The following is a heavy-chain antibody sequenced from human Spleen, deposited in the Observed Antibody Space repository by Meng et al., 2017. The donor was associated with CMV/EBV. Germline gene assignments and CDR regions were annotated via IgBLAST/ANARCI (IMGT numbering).Heavy chain of an antibody. CDR2: FDPEDGET. V-gene: IGHV1-24*01. CDR1: GGTFSSYA. J-gene: IGHJ3*02. Sequence: ASVKVSCKASGGTFSSYAISWVRQAPGKGLEWMGGFDPEDGETVYAQKFQGRVTLTEDTSTDTTYMDLSSLRSEDTAVYYCARIGGDYAAFDIWGQGTMVTVSS. D-gene: IGHD4-17*01. CDR3: ARIGGDYAAFDI.